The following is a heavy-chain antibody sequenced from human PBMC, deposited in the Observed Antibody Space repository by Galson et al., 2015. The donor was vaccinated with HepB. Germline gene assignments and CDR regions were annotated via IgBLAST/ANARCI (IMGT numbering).Heavy chain of an antibody. CDR2: IHSSGFYK. V-gene: IGHV3-21*01. D-gene: IGHD2-2*01. CDR3: ARENGRQLPLDY. J-gene: IGHJ4*02. CDR1: GFRLSSYS. Sequence: SLRLSCAASGFRLSSYSMNWVRQAPGKGLEWVSSIHSSGFYKYYAGSVKGRFTISRDNARNSLYLQMSSLRVEDTAVYYCARENGRQLPLDYWGQGTLVTVPS.